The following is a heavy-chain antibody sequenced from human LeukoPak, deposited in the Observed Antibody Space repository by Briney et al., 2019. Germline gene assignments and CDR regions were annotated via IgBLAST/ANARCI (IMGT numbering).Heavy chain of an antibody. J-gene: IGHJ6*03. CDR3: ARALGDCSGGSCYYSPDYYYYMDV. D-gene: IGHD2-15*01. V-gene: IGHV3-30*14. CDR1: GFTFSSYA. CDR2: ISYDGSNK. Sequence: GGSLRLSCAASGFTFSSYAMHWVRQAPGKGLEWVAVISYDGSNKYYADSVKGRFTISRDNSKNTLYLQMNSLRAEDTAVYYCARALGDCSGGSCYYSPDYYYYMDVWGKGTTVTISS.